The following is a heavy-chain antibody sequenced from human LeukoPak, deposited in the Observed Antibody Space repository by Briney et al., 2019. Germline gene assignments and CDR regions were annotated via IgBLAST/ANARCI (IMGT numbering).Heavy chain of an antibody. CDR1: GGSISSSTYH. CDR3: ARLWGTSDWGFYFDY. J-gene: IGHJ4*02. Sequence: SETLSLTCTVSGGSISSSTYHWGSIRQPPGKGLEWIGSIYYGGSTYYNTSLKSRVTISVDTSKNQLSLKLSSVTAADTAVYYCARLWGTSDWGFYFDYWGQGTLVPVSS. V-gene: IGHV4-39*01. CDR2: IYYGGST. D-gene: IGHD6-19*01.